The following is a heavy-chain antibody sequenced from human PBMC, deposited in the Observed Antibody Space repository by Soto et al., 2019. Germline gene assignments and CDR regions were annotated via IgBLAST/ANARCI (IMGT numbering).Heavy chain of an antibody. J-gene: IGHJ5*02. Sequence: GASVKVSCKASGYTFTSYDINWVRQATGQGLEWMGWMNPNSGNTGYAQKFQGRVTMTRNTSISTAYMELSSLRSEDTAVYYCARGKYHYDFWSGYLNWFDPWGQGTLVTVSS. D-gene: IGHD3-3*01. CDR2: MNPNSGNT. CDR1: GYTFTSYD. CDR3: ARGKYHYDFWSGYLNWFDP. V-gene: IGHV1-8*01.